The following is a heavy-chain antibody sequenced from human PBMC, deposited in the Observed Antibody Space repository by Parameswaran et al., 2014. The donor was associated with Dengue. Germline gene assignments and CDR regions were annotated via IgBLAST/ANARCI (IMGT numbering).Heavy chain of an antibody. V-gene: IGHV4-34*01. Sequence: VRQAPGKGLEWIGEINHSGSTNYNPSLKSRVTISVDTSKNQFSLKLSSVTAADTAVYYCAGRYSSSWYNWFDPWGQGTLVTVSS. D-gene: IGHD6-13*01. CDR3: AGRYSSSWYNWFDP. J-gene: IGHJ5*02. CDR2: INHSGST.